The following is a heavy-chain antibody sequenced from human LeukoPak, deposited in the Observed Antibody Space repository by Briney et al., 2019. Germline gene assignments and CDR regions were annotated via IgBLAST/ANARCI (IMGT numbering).Heavy chain of an antibody. J-gene: IGHJ4*02. Sequence: PGGSLRLSCAASGFTFSSYAMGWVRQAPGKGLEWVSSISSSSSYIYYADSVKGRFTISRDNAKNSLYLQMNSLRAEDTAVYYCARDPRNFLGYCSSTSCPYFDYWGQGTLVTVSS. CDR2: ISSSSSYI. CDR3: ARDPRNFLGYCSSTSCPYFDY. D-gene: IGHD2-2*01. V-gene: IGHV3-21*01. CDR1: GFTFSSYA.